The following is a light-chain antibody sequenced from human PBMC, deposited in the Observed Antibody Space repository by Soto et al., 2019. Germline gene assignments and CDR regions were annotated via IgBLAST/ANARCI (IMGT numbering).Light chain of an antibody. J-gene: IGKJ3*01. V-gene: IGKV3-11*01. Sequence: EIVLTQSPATLSLSPGERATLSCRASQSVSIYLAWYPQKPGQAPRLLIYDSSNRATGIPARFSGSGSGTAFTLTISSLEPEDFAVYYCQLRSTWPRTFGPGTKVDIK. CDR3: QLRSTWPRT. CDR2: DSS. CDR1: QSVSIY.